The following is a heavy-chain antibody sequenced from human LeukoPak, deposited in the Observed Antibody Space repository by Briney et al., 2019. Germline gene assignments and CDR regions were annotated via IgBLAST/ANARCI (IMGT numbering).Heavy chain of an antibody. Sequence: LSLSCAVSGYSLSSGYYWGGSRAPPGRGVEGVGSIYHSGSTYYNPSLKSRVTISVDTSKNTLSLNLSTVSAADTAVYYCALQTRIRWFDPWGQGTLVTVSS. D-gene: IGHD4-11*01. CDR2: IYHSGST. CDR3: ALQTRIRWFDP. V-gene: IGHV4-38-2*01. CDR1: GYSLSSGYY. J-gene: IGHJ5*02.